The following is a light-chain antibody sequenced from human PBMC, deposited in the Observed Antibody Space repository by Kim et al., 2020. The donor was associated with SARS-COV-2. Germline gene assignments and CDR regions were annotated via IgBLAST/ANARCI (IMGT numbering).Light chain of an antibody. CDR2: GAS. V-gene: IGKV3-20*01. CDR1: QSVSSSY. CDR3: QQYGSSPLT. Sequence: SPGERTTLSCRASQSVSSSYLAWYQQKPGQAPRLLIYGASSRATGIPDRFSGSGSGTDFTLTISRLEPEDFAVYYCQQYGSSPLTFGGGTKVDIK. J-gene: IGKJ4*01.